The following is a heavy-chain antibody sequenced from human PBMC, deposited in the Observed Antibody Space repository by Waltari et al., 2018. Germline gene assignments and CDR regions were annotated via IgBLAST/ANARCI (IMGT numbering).Heavy chain of an antibody. CDR2: IIPSFGTA. Sequence: QVQLVQSGAEVKKLGSSVKVSCKASGGTFSSYAISWVRQAPGQGLEWMGGIIPSFGTANYAQKFQGRVTMTEDTSTDTAYMELSSLRSEDTAVYYCATDSAGYSGSYAGFGFQHWGQGTLVTVSS. J-gene: IGHJ1*01. CDR1: GGTFSSYA. D-gene: IGHD1-26*01. V-gene: IGHV1-69*14. CDR3: ATDSAGYSGSYAGFGFQH.